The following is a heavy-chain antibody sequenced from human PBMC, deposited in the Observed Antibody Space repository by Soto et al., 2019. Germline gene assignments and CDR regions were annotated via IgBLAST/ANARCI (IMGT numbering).Heavy chain of an antibody. CDR3: GRGIQTDYGVDV. Sequence: EEQLVESGGGLVQPGGSLRVSCAASGFTFSNSWMHWVRQVPGKGLVWVSRVNFDGRTTNYADSVKGRFTISTDNARNTVYLQRDSLRAEDTAVYYCGRGIQTDYGVDVWCQGTTVTVSS. J-gene: IGHJ6*02. CDR1: GFTFSNSW. V-gene: IGHV3-74*01. CDR2: VNFDGRTT.